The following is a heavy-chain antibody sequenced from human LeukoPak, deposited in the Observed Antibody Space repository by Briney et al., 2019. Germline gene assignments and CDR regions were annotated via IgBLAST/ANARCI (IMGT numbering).Heavy chain of an antibody. Sequence: PGGSLRLSCAASGFTVSSNYMSWVRQVPGKGLEWVSVIYSGGSTYYADSVKGRFTISRDNSKNTLYLQMNSLRAEDTAVYYCASSQNYYDSSGEAFDIWGQGTMVTVSS. J-gene: IGHJ3*02. V-gene: IGHV3-53*01. D-gene: IGHD3-22*01. CDR2: IYSGGST. CDR1: GFTVSSNY. CDR3: ASSQNYYDSSGEAFDI.